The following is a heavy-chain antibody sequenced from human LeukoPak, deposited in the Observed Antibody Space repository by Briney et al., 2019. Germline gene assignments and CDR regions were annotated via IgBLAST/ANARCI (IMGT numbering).Heavy chain of an antibody. V-gene: IGHV3-48*04. D-gene: IGHD3-22*01. CDR3: ARDYYDSSGYYLTD. Sequence: PGGSLRLSCAASGFTFSSYSMNWVRQAPGKGLEWVSYISSSSSTIYYADSVKGRFTISRDNAKNSLYLQMSSLRAEDTAVYYCARDYYDSSGYYLTDWGQGTLVTVSS. CDR2: ISSSSSTI. CDR1: GFTFSSYS. J-gene: IGHJ4*02.